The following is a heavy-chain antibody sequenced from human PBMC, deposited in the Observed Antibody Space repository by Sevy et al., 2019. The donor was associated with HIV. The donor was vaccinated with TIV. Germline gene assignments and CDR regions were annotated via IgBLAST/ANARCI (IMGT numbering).Heavy chain of an antibody. CDR3: TRNGGAFDIGFDP. J-gene: IGHJ5*02. CDR1: GFTFSSYD. CDR2: ISSSGSSI. Sequence: GGSLRLSCTASGFTFSSYDMNWVRQAPGKGLEWVSKISSSGSSIYYADSVKGRFTISRDNAKNSLNLQMNSLRAEDTAVSYCTRNGGAFDIGFDPWGQGTLVTVSS. V-gene: IGHV3-48*03. D-gene: IGHD2-15*01.